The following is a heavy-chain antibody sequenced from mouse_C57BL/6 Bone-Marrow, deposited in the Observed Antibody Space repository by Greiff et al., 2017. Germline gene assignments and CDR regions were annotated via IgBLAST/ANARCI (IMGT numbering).Heavy chain of an antibody. D-gene: IGHD1-1*01. V-gene: IGHV14-4*01. CDR2: IDPENGDT. J-gene: IGHJ2*01. CDR1: GFNIKDDY. Sequence: DVHLVESGAELVRPGASVKLSCTASGFNIKDDYMHWVKQRPEQGLEWIGWIDPENGDTEYASKFQGKATITADTSSNTAYLQLSSLTSEDTAVYYCTTSLITTVDYWGQGTTLTVSS. CDR3: TTSLITTVDY.